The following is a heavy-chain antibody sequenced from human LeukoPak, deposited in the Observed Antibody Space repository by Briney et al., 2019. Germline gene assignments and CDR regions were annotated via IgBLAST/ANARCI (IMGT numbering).Heavy chain of an antibody. CDR2: IYYSGST. CDR3: ARDCSGGSCYYYYGMDV. V-gene: IGHV4-59*01. Sequence: SETLSLTCTVSGGSISSYYWSWIRQPPGKGLEWIGYIYYSGSTNYSPSLKSRVTISVDTSKNQFSLKLSSVTAADTAVYYCARDCSGGSCYYYYGMDVWGQGTTVTVSS. D-gene: IGHD2-15*01. J-gene: IGHJ6*02. CDR1: GGSISSYY.